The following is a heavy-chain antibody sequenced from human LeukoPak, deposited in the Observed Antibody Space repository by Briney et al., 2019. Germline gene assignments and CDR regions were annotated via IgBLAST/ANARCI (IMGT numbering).Heavy chain of an antibody. Sequence: PGGSLRLSCVASGISFSSYGMHWVRQAPGKGLEWVAVIWYDGSNKYYADSVKGRFTISRDNSKNTLYLQMNSLRAEDTAVYYCAKDAMDTAMVRSYYYYYMDVWGKGTTVTVSS. CDR2: IWYDGSNK. J-gene: IGHJ6*03. CDR1: GISFSSYG. CDR3: AKDAMDTAMVRSYYYYYMDV. V-gene: IGHV3-33*06. D-gene: IGHD5-18*01.